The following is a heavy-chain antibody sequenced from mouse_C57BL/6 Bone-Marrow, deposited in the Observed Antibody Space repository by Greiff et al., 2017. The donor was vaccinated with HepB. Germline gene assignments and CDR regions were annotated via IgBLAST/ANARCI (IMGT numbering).Heavy chain of an antibody. V-gene: IGHV3-6*01. CDR1: GYSITSGYY. D-gene: IGHD2-5*01. CDR3: ARVKGDSNYYYFDY. CDR2: ISYDGSN. Sequence: EVKLQESGPGLVKPSQSLSLTCSVTGYSITSGYYWNWIRQFPGNKLEWMGYISYDGSNNYNPSLKNRISITRDTSKNQFFLKLNSVTTEDTATYYCARVKGDSNYYYFDYWGQGTTLTVSP. J-gene: IGHJ2*01.